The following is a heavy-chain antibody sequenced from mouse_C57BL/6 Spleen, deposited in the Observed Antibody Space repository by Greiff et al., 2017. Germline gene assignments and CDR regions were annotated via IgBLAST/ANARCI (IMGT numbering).Heavy chain of an antibody. Sequence: VQLQQSGAGLVKPGASVKISCTASGYAFSSYWMNWVKQRPGKGLEWVGQICPGDGDTNYNGKFKGKATLTADKSSSTSYMQLSSLTSEDSAVYFCARVSNGNYFYAMDYWGQGTSVTVSS. D-gene: IGHD2-1*01. J-gene: IGHJ4*01. V-gene: IGHV1-80*01. CDR2: ICPGDGDT. CDR3: ARVSNGNYFYAMDY. CDR1: GYAFSSYW.